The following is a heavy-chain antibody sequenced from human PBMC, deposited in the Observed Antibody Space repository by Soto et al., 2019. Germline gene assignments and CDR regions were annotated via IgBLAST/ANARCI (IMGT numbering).Heavy chain of an antibody. CDR2: IWYDGSNE. D-gene: IGHD6-25*01. Sequence: GSLRLSCAASGFTFSRHGMHWVLQAPGKGLEWVAIIWYDGSNEYYADSVRGRFTISRDNSKNTLYLQMSSLRVDDTAAYYCARDYTSTGYGLVYWGQGALVTVSS. CDR3: ARDYTSTGYGLVY. CDR1: GFTFSRHG. J-gene: IGHJ4*02. V-gene: IGHV3-33*01.